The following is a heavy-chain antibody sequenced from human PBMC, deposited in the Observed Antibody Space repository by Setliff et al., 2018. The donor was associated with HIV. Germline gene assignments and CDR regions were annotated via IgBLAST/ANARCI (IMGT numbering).Heavy chain of an antibody. Sequence: GESLKISCAASGFTFSSYGMHWVRQAPGKGLEWVAVISYDGSNKYYADSVKGRFTISRDNSKNTLYLQMNSLRAEDTAVYYCARGGGRETYWENYWGQGTPVTVSS. CDR2: ISYDGSNK. V-gene: IGHV3-30*03. D-gene: IGHD1-26*01. CDR3: ARGGGRETYWENY. CDR1: GFTFSSYG. J-gene: IGHJ4*02.